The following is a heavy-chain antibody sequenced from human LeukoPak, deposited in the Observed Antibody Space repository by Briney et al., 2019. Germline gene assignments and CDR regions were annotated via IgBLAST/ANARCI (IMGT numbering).Heavy chain of an antibody. D-gene: IGHD1-1*01. CDR1: GYSFTTYW. Sequence: GESLKISCKGSGYSFTTYWIGWVRQMPGKGLEWMRIIYPGDSDTRYSPSFQGQVTISADKSISTAYLQWSSLKASDTAMYYCARHVTTTDISWFDPWGQGTLVTVSS. CDR3: ARHVTTTDISWFDP. V-gene: IGHV5-51*01. CDR2: IYPGDSDT. J-gene: IGHJ5*02.